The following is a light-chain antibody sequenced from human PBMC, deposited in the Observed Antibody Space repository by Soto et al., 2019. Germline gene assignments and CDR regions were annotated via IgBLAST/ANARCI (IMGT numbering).Light chain of an antibody. CDR3: SAYTSSSTLV. J-gene: IGLJ3*02. Sequence: QSALTQPASVSGSPGQSITIXCTGTSSDVVFYDYVSWYQQHPGKAPKLIIYEVINRPSGVSNRFSGSKSGNTASLTISGLQAEDEADYSCSAYTSSSTLVFGGGTKLTVL. CDR2: EVI. CDR1: SSDVVFYDY. V-gene: IGLV2-14*01.